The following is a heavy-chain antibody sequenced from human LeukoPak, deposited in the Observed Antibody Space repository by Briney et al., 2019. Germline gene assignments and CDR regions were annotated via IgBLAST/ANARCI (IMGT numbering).Heavy chain of an antibody. CDR2: INHSGST. Sequence: SETLSLTCAVYGGSFSGYYWSWIRQPPGKGLEWIGEINHSGSTNYNPSLKSRVTISVGTSKNQFSLKLSSVTAADTAVYYCARPTRQWYYYGMDVWGQGTTVTVSS. CDR3: ARPTRQWYYYGMDV. D-gene: IGHD2-15*01. V-gene: IGHV4-34*01. J-gene: IGHJ6*02. CDR1: GGSFSGYY.